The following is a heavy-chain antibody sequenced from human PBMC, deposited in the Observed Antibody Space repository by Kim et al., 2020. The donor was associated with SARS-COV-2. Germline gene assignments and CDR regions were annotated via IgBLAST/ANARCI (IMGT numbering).Heavy chain of an antibody. CDR2: MNPNSGNT. CDR3: ARGSSLLWFRELLTSLPPHFDY. Sequence: ASMKVSCKASGYTFTSYDINWVRQATGQGLEWMGWMNPNSGNTGYAQKFQGRVTMTRNTSISTTYMELSSLRSEDTAVYYCARGSSLLWFRELLTSLPPHFDYWGQGTLVTVSS. J-gene: IGHJ4*02. CDR1: GYTFTSYD. D-gene: IGHD3-10*01. V-gene: IGHV1-8*01.